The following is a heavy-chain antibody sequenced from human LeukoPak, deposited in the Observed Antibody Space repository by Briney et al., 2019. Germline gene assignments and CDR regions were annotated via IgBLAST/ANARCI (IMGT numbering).Heavy chain of an antibody. J-gene: IGHJ6*02. CDR3: VQSGGMDV. V-gene: IGHV3-74*01. CDR1: GFTFRRFS. CDR2: INSDGSST. Sequence: PGGSLRLSCAASGFTFRRFSMHWVREVSGMGLVWVSHINSDGSSTNYADSVKGRFTISRDNAKNTLYLQMNSLRAEDTAVYYCVQSGGMDVWGQGTTVTVSS.